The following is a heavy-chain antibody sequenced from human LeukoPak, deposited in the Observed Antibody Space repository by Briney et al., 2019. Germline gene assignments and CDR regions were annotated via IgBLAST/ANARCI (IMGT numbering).Heavy chain of an antibody. Sequence: GGSLRLSCAASGFTFSSHAMSWVRQAPGKGLVWVSTISGGGASTYYADSVQGRFTISRDNSKNTVYLQMNSLRDEDTAVYYCAKGGSSWSRWDYWGQGTLVTVSS. V-gene: IGHV3-23*01. CDR2: ISGGGAST. J-gene: IGHJ4*02. CDR3: AKGGSSWSRWDY. CDR1: GFTFSSHA. D-gene: IGHD6-13*01.